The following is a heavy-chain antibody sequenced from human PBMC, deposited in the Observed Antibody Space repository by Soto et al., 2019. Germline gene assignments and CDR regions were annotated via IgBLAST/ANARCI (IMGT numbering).Heavy chain of an antibody. J-gene: IGHJ5*02. CDR2: TYYSGST. Sequence: SETLSLTCTVSGGSVSSGSYYWSWIRQPPGKGLEWIGYTYYSGSTNYNPSLKSRVTISVDTSNNQFSLKLSSVTAADTAVYYCARESGGGYDFWSGYFGWFDPWGQGTLVTVSS. CDR1: GGSVSSGSYY. V-gene: IGHV4-61*01. CDR3: ARESGGGYDFWSGYFGWFDP. D-gene: IGHD3-3*01.